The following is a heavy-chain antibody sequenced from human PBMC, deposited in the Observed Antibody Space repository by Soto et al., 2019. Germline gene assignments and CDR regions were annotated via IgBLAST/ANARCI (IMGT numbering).Heavy chain of an antibody. CDR1: GGSISSSSYY. CDR3: ATERLEMGSSGAFDI. J-gene: IGHJ3*02. Sequence: QLQLQESGPGLVKPSETLSLTCTVSGGSISSSSYYWGWIRQPPGKGLEWIGSIYYSGSTYYNPSLKSRVPISVDTSKNQLSLKLSSVTAADTAVYYCATERLEMGSSGAFDIWGQGTMVTVSS. CDR2: IYYSGST. D-gene: IGHD1-26*01. V-gene: IGHV4-39*01.